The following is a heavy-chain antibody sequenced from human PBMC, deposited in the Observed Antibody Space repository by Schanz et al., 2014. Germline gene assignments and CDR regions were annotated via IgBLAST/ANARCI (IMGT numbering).Heavy chain of an antibody. V-gene: IGHV3-74*02. CDR2: IKSDGSST. CDR3: ARTALWVGDNCFDP. Sequence: VQLVESGGGVVQPGRSLRLSCAASGFTFSSYGMHWVRQAPGKGLVWVSRIKSDGSSTSYADSVKGRFTISRDNAKNTLYLQMIRLRAEDAAVYYCARTALWVGDNCFDPWGQGTLVTVSS. CDR1: GFTFSSYG. J-gene: IGHJ5*02. D-gene: IGHD3-10*01.